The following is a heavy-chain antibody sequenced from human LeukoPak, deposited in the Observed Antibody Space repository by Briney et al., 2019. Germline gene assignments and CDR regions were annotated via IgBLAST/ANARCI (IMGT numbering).Heavy chain of an antibody. V-gene: IGHV1-69*06. J-gene: IGHJ4*02. CDR1: GGTFSSYA. CDR2: IIPIFGTA. D-gene: IGHD4-17*01. Sequence: SVKVSCKASGGTFSSYAISWVRQAPGQGLEWMGGIIPIFGTANYAQKFQGRVTITADKSTSTAYMELSSLRSEDTAVYYCARDRLTYGDSCGYWGQGTLVTVSS. CDR3: ARDRLTYGDSCGY.